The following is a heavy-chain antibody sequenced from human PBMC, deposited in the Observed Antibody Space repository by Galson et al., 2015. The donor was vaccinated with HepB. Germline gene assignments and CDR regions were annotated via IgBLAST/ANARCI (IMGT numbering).Heavy chain of an antibody. V-gene: IGHV3-30-3*01. Sequence: SLRLSCAASGFTFSRYALHWVRQAPGKGLEWVAVISYDGSNKYYADSVKGRFTISRDNSKNTLYLQMNSLRAEDTAVYYCARDPTDGDTLWGQGTLVTVSS. CDR2: ISYDGSNK. D-gene: IGHD3-10*01. CDR1: GFTFSRYA. CDR3: ARDPTDGDTL. J-gene: IGHJ4*02.